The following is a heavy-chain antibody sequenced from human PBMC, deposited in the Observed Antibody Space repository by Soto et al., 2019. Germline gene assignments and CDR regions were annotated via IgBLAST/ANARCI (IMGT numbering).Heavy chain of an antibody. D-gene: IGHD4-4*01. CDR3: ARDARKTTVRPGGLDY. J-gene: IGHJ4*02. CDR1: GFTFSSYT. Sequence: EVQLVESGGGLVKPGGSLRLSCAASGFTFSSYTMNWVRQAPGKGLEWVSSITSSSSYIYYVDSVKGRFTISRDNAKNSLYLQMNSLRVEDTAVYYCARDARKTTVRPGGLDYWGQGTLVTVSS. CDR2: ITSSSSYI. V-gene: IGHV3-21*02.